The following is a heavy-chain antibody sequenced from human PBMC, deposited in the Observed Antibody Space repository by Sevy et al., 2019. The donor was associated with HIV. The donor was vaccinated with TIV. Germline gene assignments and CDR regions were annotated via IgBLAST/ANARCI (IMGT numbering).Heavy chain of an antibody. CDR3: ARGDYYYDSSGYYHFDY. D-gene: IGHD3-22*01. CDR2: INPNSGGT. CDR1: GYSFTGYY. Sequence: SVKVSCKASGYSFTGYYMHWVRQAPGQGLEWMGWINPNSGGTKYAQKFQGRVTMTRDTSISTAYMELSRLRSDDTAVYYCARGDYYYDSSGYYHFDYWGQGTLVTVSS. J-gene: IGHJ4*02. V-gene: IGHV1-2*02.